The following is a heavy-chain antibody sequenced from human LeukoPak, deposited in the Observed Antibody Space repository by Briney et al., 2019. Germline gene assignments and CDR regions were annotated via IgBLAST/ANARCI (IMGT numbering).Heavy chain of an antibody. J-gene: IGHJ5*02. D-gene: IGHD3-16*01. CDR1: GGSFSGYC. CDR2: IYYSGST. Sequence: SETLSLTCAVYGGSFSGYCWSWIRQPPGKGLEWIGYIYYSGSTNYNPSLKSRVTISVDTSKNQFSLKLSSVTAADTAVYYCARGQDYVWGSPRNWFNPWGQGTLVTVSS. CDR3: ARGQDYVWGSPRNWFNP. V-gene: IGHV4-59*01.